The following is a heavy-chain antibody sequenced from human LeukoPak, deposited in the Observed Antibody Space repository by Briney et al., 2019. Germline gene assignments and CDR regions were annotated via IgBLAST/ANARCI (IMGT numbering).Heavy chain of an antibody. CDR1: GGSISSSSYY. CDR2: IYYSGST. V-gene: IGHV4-39*01. J-gene: IGHJ4*02. Sequence: SQTLSLTCTVSGGSISSSSYYWGWLRQPPGKGLEWIGSIYYSGSTYYNPSLKSRVTISVDTSKNQFSLKLSSVTAADTAVYYCARINFRDGYNPARWVDYWGQGTLVTVSS. CDR3: ARINFRDGYNPARWVDY. D-gene: IGHD5-24*01.